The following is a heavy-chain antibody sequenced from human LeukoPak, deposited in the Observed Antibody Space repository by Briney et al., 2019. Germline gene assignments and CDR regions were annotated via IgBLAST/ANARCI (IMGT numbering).Heavy chain of an antibody. Sequence: SVKVSCKASGGTFSSYAISWVRQAPGQGLEWMGRIIPIFGTANYAQKFQGRVTITTDESTSTAYMELSSLRSEDTAVYYCAVVVVAATVDYWGQGTLATVSS. V-gene: IGHV1-69*05. J-gene: IGHJ4*02. CDR1: GGTFSSYA. CDR2: IIPIFGTA. CDR3: AVVVVAATVDY. D-gene: IGHD2-15*01.